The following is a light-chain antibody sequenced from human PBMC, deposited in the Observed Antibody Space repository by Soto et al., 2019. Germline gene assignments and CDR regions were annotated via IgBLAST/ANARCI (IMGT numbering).Light chain of an antibody. CDR3: SSYTISSTYV. V-gene: IGLV2-18*02. CDR1: SSDVGSYNS. Sequence: QSALTQPPSVSGSPGQSVAISCTGTSSDVGSYNSVSWYQQPPGTAPKLMIYDVNNRPSGVPDRFSGSKSGNTASLTISGLQAEDEADYYCSSYTISSTYVFGTGTKVTVL. CDR2: DVN. J-gene: IGLJ1*01.